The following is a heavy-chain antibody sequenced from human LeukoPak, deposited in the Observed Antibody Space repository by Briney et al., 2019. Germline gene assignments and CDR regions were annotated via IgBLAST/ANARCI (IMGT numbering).Heavy chain of an antibody. Sequence: SETLSLTCTVSGGSISSYYWSWIRQPAGKGLEWIGCIYTSGSTDYNPSPRSRVTMSVDTSKNQFSLKLTSVTAADTAVYYCARGGWSGSSHWFFDLWGRGTLVIVSS. CDR1: GGSISSYY. J-gene: IGHJ2*01. D-gene: IGHD1-26*01. V-gene: IGHV4-4*07. CDR3: ARGGWSGSSHWFFDL. CDR2: IYTSGST.